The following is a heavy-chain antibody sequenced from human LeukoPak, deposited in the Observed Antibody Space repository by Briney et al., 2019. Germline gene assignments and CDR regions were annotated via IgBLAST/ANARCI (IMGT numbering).Heavy chain of an antibody. V-gene: IGHV1-69*13. J-gene: IGHJ4*02. D-gene: IGHD4-23*01. Sequence: GASVKVSCKASGGTFSSYAISWVRQAPGQGLEWMGGIIPIFGTANYAQKFQGRVTITADESTSTAYMELSSLRSEDTAVYYCARARVEVVTPGARAGSFDYWGQGTLVTVSS. CDR2: IIPIFGTA. CDR1: GGTFSSYA. CDR3: ARARVEVVTPGARAGSFDY.